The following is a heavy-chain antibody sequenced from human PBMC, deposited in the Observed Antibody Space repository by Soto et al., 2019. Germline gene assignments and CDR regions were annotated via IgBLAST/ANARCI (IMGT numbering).Heavy chain of an antibody. V-gene: IGHV1-18*01. CDR3: AREVVTSGWFYYYGMDV. CDR2: ISAYNGNT. Sequence: ASVKVSCKASGYTFTNYGISWVRQAPGQGLEWMGWISAYNGNTNYAQKLQGRVTMTTDTSTSTAYMELRSLRSDDTAVYYCAREVVTSGWFYYYGMDVWGQGTTVTVSS. D-gene: IGHD6-19*01. CDR1: GYTFTNYG. J-gene: IGHJ6*02.